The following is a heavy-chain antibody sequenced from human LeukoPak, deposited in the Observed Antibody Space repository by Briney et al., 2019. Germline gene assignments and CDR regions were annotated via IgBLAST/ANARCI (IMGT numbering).Heavy chain of an antibody. Sequence: GGSLRLSCAASGFTVSTNYMTWVRQAPGKGLEWVANIKLDGSEKYYVDSVKGRFTISRDNAKNLLYLQMNSLRAEDTAVYYCARGDVLYWGQGTLVTVSS. CDR1: GFTVSTNY. D-gene: IGHD2-8*02. V-gene: IGHV3-7*01. J-gene: IGHJ4*02. CDR2: IKLDGSEK. CDR3: ARGDVLY.